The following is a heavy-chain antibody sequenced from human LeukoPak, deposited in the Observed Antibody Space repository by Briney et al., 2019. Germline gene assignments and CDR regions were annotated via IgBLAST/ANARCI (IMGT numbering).Heavy chain of an antibody. CDR3: ATDPSYGDYPFDY. Sequence: EASVKVSCKVSGYTLTELSMHWVRQAPGKGREWMGGFDPEDGETIYAQKFQGTVTMTEDTSTDTAYMELSSLRSEDTAVYYCATDPSYGDYPFDYWGQGTLVTVSS. CDR2: FDPEDGET. CDR1: GYTLTELS. J-gene: IGHJ4*02. V-gene: IGHV1-24*01. D-gene: IGHD4-17*01.